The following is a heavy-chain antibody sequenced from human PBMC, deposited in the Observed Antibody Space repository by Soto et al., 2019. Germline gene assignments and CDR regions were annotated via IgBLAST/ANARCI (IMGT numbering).Heavy chain of an antibody. V-gene: IGHV3-30-3*01. CDR3: ARDRAVAPPRFDY. Sequence: GGSLRLSCAASGFTFSSYAMHWVRQAPGKGLEWVAVISYDGSNKYYADSVKGRFTISRDNSKNTLYLQMNSLRAEDTAVYYCARDRAVAPPRFDYWGQGTLVTVSS. CDR1: GFTFSSYA. D-gene: IGHD6-19*01. CDR2: ISYDGSNK. J-gene: IGHJ4*02.